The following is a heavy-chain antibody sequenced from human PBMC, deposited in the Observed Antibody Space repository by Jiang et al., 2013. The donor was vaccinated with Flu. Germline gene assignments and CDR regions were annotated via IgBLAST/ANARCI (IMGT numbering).Heavy chain of an antibody. CDR1: GVSITSYY. CDR3: ARGDHQLIKALDI. CDR2: IYYSGST. J-gene: IGHJ3*02. D-gene: IGHD1-1*01. V-gene: IGHV4-59*01. Sequence: GSGLVKPSETLSLTCTVSGVSITSYYFNWLRQPPGKGLEWIGYIYYSGSTNYNPSLKSRVTISLDTSKNQFSLKLSSVTAADAAVYYCARGDHQLIKALDIWGQGDNGHRLF.